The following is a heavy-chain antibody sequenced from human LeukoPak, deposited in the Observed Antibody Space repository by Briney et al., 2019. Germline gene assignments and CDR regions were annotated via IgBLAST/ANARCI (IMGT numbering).Heavy chain of an antibody. D-gene: IGHD6-19*01. CDR3: ATLQWLALYFDY. CDR1: GYTLTELS. CDR2: FDPEDGET. Sequence: ASVKVSCKVSGYTLTELSMHWVRQAPGKGLEWMGGFDPEDGETIYAQKFQGRVTMTEDTSTDTAYMELSSLRSEDTAVYYCATLQWLALYFDYWGQGTLVTVSS. V-gene: IGHV1-24*01. J-gene: IGHJ4*02.